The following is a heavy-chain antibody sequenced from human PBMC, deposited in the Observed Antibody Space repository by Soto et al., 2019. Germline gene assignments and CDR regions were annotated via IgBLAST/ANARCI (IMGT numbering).Heavy chain of an antibody. CDR1: GFTFSDYY. Sequence: GGSLRLSCAASGFTFSDYYMTWIRQAPGKGLEWVSYITTTGSFTNYAASVKGRFTISRDNAKNSLYLQMNSLRAEDTAVYYCAPAFSGTLRDTFDVWGQGTMVTVSS. CDR3: APAFSGTLRDTFDV. V-gene: IGHV3-11*06. CDR2: ITTTGSFT. D-gene: IGHD3-10*01. J-gene: IGHJ3*01.